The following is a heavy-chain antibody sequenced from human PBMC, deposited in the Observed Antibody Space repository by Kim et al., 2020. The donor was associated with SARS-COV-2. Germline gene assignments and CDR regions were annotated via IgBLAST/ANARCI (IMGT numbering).Heavy chain of an antibody. CDR2: IKQDGSEK. D-gene: IGHD5-18*01. J-gene: IGHJ4*02. CDR3: ARDLRDSHKAYSYGYYY. V-gene: IGHV3-7*01. Sequence: GGSLRLSCAASGFTFSSYWMSWVRQAPGKGLEWVANIKQDGSEKYYVDSVKGRFTISRDNAKNSLYLQMNSLRAEDTAVYYCARDLRDSHKAYSYGYYYWGQGTLVTVSS. CDR1: GFTFSSYW.